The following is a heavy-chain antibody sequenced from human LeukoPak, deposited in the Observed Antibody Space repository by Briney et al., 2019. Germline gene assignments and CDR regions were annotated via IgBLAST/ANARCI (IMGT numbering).Heavy chain of an antibody. V-gene: IGHV4-39*01. J-gene: IGHJ5*02. CDR1: GAPIINNNYY. Sequence: SETLSLTCFVSGAPIINNNYYWAWIRQPPGKGLECIGSVYHSGSTSYNPSLKSRVTISVDTSKNHFTLKLNSVTAADTAVYSCAGHKYYNFWGSFNWFDPWGQGILVTVSS. D-gene: IGHD3-3*01. CDR2: VYHSGST. CDR3: AGHKYYNFWGSFNWFDP.